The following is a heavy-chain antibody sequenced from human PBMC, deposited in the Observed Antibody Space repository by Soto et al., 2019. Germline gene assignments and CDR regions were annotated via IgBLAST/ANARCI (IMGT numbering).Heavy chain of an antibody. Sequence: SETLSLTCTVSGVSISSYYWSWIRQPAGKGLEWIGHIYTTGSTNYNPSLKSRGTMSGDTSKNKFSLKLSSVTAADTAVYYCARSYSDSSGYSYFDYWGQGILVTVSS. CDR3: ARSYSDSSGYSYFDY. D-gene: IGHD3-22*01. V-gene: IGHV4-4*07. CDR2: IYTTGST. CDR1: GVSISSYY. J-gene: IGHJ4*02.